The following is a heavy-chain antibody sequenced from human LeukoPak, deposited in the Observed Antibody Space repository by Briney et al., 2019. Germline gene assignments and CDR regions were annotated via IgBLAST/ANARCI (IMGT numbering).Heavy chain of an antibody. D-gene: IGHD1-26*01. V-gene: IGHV4-59*01. J-gene: IGHJ6*02. CDR2: IHYSGST. CDR3: ARLSGSSYYYYVMDV. Sequence: SETLSLTCTVSGGSISNYYWTWIRQPPGKGLEWIGYIHYSGSTNYNPSLKSRVTISVDTSKTQFSLNLNSVTAADTAVYYCARLSGSSYYYYVMDVWGQGTTVTVSS. CDR1: GGSISNYY.